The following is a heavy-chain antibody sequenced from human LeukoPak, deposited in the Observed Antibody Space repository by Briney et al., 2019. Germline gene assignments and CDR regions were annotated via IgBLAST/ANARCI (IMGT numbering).Heavy chain of an antibody. CDR2: LYSRGSP. V-gene: IGHV4-59*01. D-gene: IGHD1-1*01. CDR1: GGSFSTYY. CDR3: ARLQPNSGEWAFDI. Sequence: PSETLSLTCAVYGGSFSTYYWSWIRQSPGKGLEWIGYLYSRGSPNYNPSLKRRVTISVDTSKNHFSLTLSSVTAADTAVYYCARLQPNSGEWAFDIWGQGTMVTVSS. J-gene: IGHJ3*02.